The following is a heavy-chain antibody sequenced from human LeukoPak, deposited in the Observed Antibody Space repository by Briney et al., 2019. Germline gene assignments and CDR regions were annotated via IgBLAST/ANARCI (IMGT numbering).Heavy chain of an antibody. V-gene: IGHV1-2*02. J-gene: IGHJ6*03. Sequence: PGALVKVSCKASGYTFTGYYMHWVRQAPGQGLEWMGWINPNSGGTNYAQKFQGRVTMTRDTSISTAYMELSRLRSDDTAVYYCAREGGSGTIAPYYYYYYYMDVWGKGTTVTVSS. CDR2: INPNSGGT. CDR3: AREGGSGTIAPYYYYYYYMDV. CDR1: GYTFTGYY. D-gene: IGHD3-10*01.